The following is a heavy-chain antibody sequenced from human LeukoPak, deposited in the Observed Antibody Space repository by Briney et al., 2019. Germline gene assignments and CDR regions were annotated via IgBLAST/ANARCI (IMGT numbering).Heavy chain of an antibody. J-gene: IGHJ4*02. CDR2: ISGDGSSI. Sequence: GGSLRLSCVASGFTFSNYYMHWVRQVPGKGPVWVSHISGDGSSILYADSVKGRFTISRDNAKNSLYVQMNSLRADDSAAYYCARSSSGVYIQWGQGTLVTVSS. D-gene: IGHD2-15*01. CDR3: ARSSSGVYIQ. CDR1: GFTFSNYY. V-gene: IGHV3-74*01.